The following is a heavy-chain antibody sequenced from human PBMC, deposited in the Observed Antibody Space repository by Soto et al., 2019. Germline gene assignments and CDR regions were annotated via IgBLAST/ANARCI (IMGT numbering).Heavy chain of an antibody. D-gene: IGHD6-19*01. CDR2: MNPNSGNT. V-gene: IGHV1-8*01. CDR1: GYTFTSYD. J-gene: IGHJ6*02. Sequence: ASVKVSCKASGYTFTSYDINWVRQATGQGLEWMGWMNPNSGNTGYAQKFQGRVTMTRNTSISTAYMELSSLRSEDTAVYYCARVGSSGWPAYYYYGKDVRGQGTTVTVSS. CDR3: ARVGSSGWPAYYYYGKDV.